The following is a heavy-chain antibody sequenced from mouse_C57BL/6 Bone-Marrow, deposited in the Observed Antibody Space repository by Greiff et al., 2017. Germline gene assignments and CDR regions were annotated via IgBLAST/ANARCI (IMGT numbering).Heavy chain of an antibody. CDR1: GFNIKDDY. D-gene: IGHD1-1*01. CDR3: TDYYGSSFDY. CDR2: IDPENGDT. J-gene: IGHJ2*01. V-gene: IGHV14-4*01. Sequence: EVQVVESGAELVRPGASVKLSCTASGFNIKDDYMHWVKQRPEQGLEWIGWIDPENGDTEYASKFQGKATITADTSSNTAYLQLSSLTSEDTAVYYCTDYYGSSFDYWGQGTTLTVSS.